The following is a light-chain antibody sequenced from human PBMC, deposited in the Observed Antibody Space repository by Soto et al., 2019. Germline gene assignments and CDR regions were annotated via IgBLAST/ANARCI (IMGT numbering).Light chain of an antibody. CDR1: QTISTY. Sequence: DIQMTQSPSSLSASVGDRVTITCRASQTISTYLNWYQQEPGKAPKLLIYAASSLQSGVPSRFSVSGSGTDFTHNISSLQHEHFAAYDCQQSHGNSYAFGQWTKLEI. CDR2: AAS. V-gene: IGKV1-39*01. J-gene: IGKJ2*01. CDR3: QQSHGNSYA.